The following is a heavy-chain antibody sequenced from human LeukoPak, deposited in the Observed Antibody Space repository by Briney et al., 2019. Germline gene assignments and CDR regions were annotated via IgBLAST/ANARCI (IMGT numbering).Heavy chain of an antibody. V-gene: IGHV3-30*04. CDR2: ISYDGSNK. CDR1: GFTFSSYA. CDR3: ARDYPRGVADY. Sequence: GRFLRLSCAASGFTFSSYAMYWVRQAPGKGLEWVAVISYDGSNKYYADSVKGRFTISRDNSKNTLYLQMNSLRAEDTAVYYCARDYPRGVADYWGQGTLVTVSS. J-gene: IGHJ4*02. D-gene: IGHD3-10*01.